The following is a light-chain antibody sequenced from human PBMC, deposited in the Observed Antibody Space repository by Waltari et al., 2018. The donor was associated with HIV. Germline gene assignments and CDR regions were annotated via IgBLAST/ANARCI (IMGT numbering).Light chain of an antibody. CDR2: DDS. CDR3: QVWDASSVHLVI. CDR1: NIGDKT. V-gene: IGLV3-21*02. Sequence: SFVLTQPPSVSVAPGQTARITCGGNNIGDKTVHWYQQKPGQAPLLVVYDDSDRPSGIPERFSGSNSWNTATLTISRVEAGDEADYYCQVWDASSVHLVIFGGGTKLTVL. J-gene: IGLJ2*01.